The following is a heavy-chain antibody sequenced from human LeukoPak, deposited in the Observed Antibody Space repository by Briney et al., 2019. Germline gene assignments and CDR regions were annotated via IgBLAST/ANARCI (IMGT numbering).Heavy chain of an antibody. CDR1: GFTFDDYA. Sequence: GGSLRLSCAASGFTFDDYAMHWVRQAPGKGLEWDSLISGDGGSTYYADSVKGRFTISRDNSKNSLYLQMNSLRTEDTALYYCALDPSFDYWGQGTLVTVSS. CDR3: ALDPSFDY. V-gene: IGHV3-43*02. J-gene: IGHJ4*02. CDR2: ISGDGGST.